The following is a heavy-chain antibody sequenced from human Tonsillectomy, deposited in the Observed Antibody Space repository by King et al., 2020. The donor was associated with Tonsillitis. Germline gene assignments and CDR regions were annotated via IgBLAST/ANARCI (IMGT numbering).Heavy chain of an antibody. J-gene: IGHJ4*02. CDR2: IKQDGSEK. CDR1: GFTFSSYW. Sequence: VQLVESGGGLVQPGGSLRLSCAASGFTFSSYWMSWVRQAPGKGLEWVANIKQDGSEKYYVDAVKGRFTISRDNAKNSLYLQMNSLRAEDTAVYYCARTDVAAAGLAHPYDSWGQGTLVTVSS. V-gene: IGHV3-7*01. CDR3: ARTDVAAAGLAHPYDS. D-gene: IGHD6-13*01.